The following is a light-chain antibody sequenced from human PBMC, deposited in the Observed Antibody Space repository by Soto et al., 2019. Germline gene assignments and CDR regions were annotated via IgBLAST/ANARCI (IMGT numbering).Light chain of an antibody. Sequence: QPALTQSSSASASLRSSVNLAGTLSSGHGRHIIAWHLRQPGKAPRYLMRLQSSGDSNKGPGVPDRFSGSSSGAGRYLTISNLQSEDEAEYFCETWDSNPQVFGGGTK. CDR3: ETWDSNPQV. CDR2: LQSSGDS. V-gene: IGLV4-60*03. J-gene: IGLJ2*01. CDR1: SGHGRHI.